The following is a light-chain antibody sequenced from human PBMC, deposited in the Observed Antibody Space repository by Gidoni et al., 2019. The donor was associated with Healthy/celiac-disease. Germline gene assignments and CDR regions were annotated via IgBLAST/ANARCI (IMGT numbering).Light chain of an antibody. CDR1: KLGDKY. V-gene: IGLV3-1*01. Sequence: SYELTQPPSVSVSPGQTASITCSGDKLGDKYACWYQQKPGQSPVLVIYQDSKRPSGIPERFSGPNSGNTATLTISGTQAMDEADYYCQAWDSSIVVFGTGTKVTVL. J-gene: IGLJ1*01. CDR2: QDS. CDR3: QAWDSSIVV.